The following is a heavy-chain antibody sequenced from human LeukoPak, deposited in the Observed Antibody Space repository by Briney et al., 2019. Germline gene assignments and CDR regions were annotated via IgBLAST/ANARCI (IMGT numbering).Heavy chain of an antibody. CDR3: AKEGPNWYFDL. CDR1: GFSFSSYG. Sequence: SGGTLRLSCAASGFSFSSYGMSWVRQAPGKGLEWISAITGSGGTTYYADSVEGRFTISRDNSKNTLYLQVNSLRAEDTAVYYCAKEGPNWYFDLWGRGTLVTVSS. V-gene: IGHV3-23*01. CDR2: ITGSGGTT. J-gene: IGHJ2*01.